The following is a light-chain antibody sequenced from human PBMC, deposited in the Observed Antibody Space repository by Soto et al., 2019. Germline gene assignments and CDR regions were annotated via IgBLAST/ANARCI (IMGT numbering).Light chain of an antibody. CDR3: QQYNNWPPT. Sequence: EIVMTQSPATLSVSPGERATLSCRASQSVSSNLAWYQQKPGQAPRLLIYGASTRATGIPARFSGSGSGTDFTLTISRLQSEDFAVYYCQQYNNWPPTFGGGTKVEIK. V-gene: IGKV3-15*01. CDR1: QSVSSN. J-gene: IGKJ4*01. CDR2: GAS.